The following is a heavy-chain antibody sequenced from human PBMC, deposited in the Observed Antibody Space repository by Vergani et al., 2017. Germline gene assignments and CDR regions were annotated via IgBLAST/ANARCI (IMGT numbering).Heavy chain of an antibody. Sequence: ELQLVESGGGLVQPGGSLRLSCAASGSTVSGNYMTWVRQAPGKGLEWVSHIYSGDETYYADSVKGRVTTPRDTSKNTLHLQINNLRVEDTAGYYCARGNYYGSGTCVDPWGQGTLVTVSS. CDR2: IYSGDET. CDR1: GSTVSGNY. CDR3: ARGNYYGSGTCVDP. V-gene: IGHV3-66*02. D-gene: IGHD3-10*01. J-gene: IGHJ5*02.